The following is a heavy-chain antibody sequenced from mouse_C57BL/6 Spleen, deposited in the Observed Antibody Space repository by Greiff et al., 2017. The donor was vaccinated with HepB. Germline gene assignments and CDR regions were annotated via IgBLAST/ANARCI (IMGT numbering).Heavy chain of an antibody. V-gene: IGHV1-85*01. Sequence: QVQLKQSGPELVKPGASVKLSCKASGYTFTSYDINWVKQRPGQGLEWIGWIYPRDGSTKYNEKFKGKATLTVDTSSSTAYMELHSLTSEDSAVYFCAKMGGSYYFDYWGQGTTLTVSS. D-gene: IGHD4-1*01. J-gene: IGHJ2*01. CDR1: GYTFTSYD. CDR3: AKMGGSYYFDY. CDR2: IYPRDGST.